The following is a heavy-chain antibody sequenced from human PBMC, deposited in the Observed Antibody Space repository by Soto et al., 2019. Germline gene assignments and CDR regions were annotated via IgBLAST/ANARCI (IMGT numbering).Heavy chain of an antibody. Sequence: PGGSLRLSCAASGFTFSSYAMSWVRQAPGKGLEWVSAIGGSGGSTYYADSVKGRVTISRDNSKNTLFLQMNRLRAEDTAVYYCAKDPYYYDTSEMDVWGQGTTVTVSS. CDR1: GFTFSSYA. V-gene: IGHV3-23*01. CDR2: IGGSGGST. D-gene: IGHD3-22*01. CDR3: AKDPYYYDTSEMDV. J-gene: IGHJ6*02.